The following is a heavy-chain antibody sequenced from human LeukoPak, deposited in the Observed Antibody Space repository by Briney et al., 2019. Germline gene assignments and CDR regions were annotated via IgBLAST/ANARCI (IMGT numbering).Heavy chain of an antibody. CDR3: ARMPTEYSSSWYRAFDI. CDR2: IYSGGST. CDR1: GFTVSSNY. Sequence: GGSLRLSCAASGFTVSSNYMSWVRQAPGKGLEWVSVIYSGGSTYYADSVKGRFTISRDNSKNTLYLQMNSLRAEDTAVYYCARMPTEYSSSWYRAFDIWGQGTMVTVSS. D-gene: IGHD6-13*01. J-gene: IGHJ3*02. V-gene: IGHV3-66*01.